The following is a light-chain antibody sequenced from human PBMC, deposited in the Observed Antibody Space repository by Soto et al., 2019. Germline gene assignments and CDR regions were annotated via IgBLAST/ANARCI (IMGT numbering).Light chain of an antibody. CDR1: SSNIGNNY. V-gene: IGLV1-47*02. CDR2: SNN. J-gene: IGLJ1*01. Sequence: QSVLTQPPSVSAAPGQKVTISCSGSSSNIGNNYVSWYQQLPGKAPKPLIYSNNQRPSGVPDRFSASKSGTSASLAISGLQSEDEADYYCATWDDSLTGVVFGTGTKVTVL. CDR3: ATWDDSLTGVV.